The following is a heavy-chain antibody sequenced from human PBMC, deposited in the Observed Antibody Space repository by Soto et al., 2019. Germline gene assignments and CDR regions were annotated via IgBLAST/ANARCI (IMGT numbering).Heavy chain of an antibody. Sequence: SETLSLTCAVSCVSISSGGYSWSWIRQPPGKGLEWIGYIYHSGSTYYNPSLKSRVTISVDRSKNQFSLKLSSVTAADTAVYYCARGPPFGYWGQGTLVTVSS. CDR1: CVSISSGGYS. V-gene: IGHV4-30-2*01. CDR3: ARGPPFGY. CDR2: IYHSGST. J-gene: IGHJ4*02. D-gene: IGHD3-10*01.